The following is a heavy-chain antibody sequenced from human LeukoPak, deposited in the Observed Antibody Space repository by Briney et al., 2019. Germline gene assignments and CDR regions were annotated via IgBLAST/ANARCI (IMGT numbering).Heavy chain of an antibody. V-gene: IGHV4-59*12. Sequence: SETLSLTCSLSGDTLSTYYWNWIRQTPGRGLEWIGHISLGNSEYNPSLKSRVTISVDTSKNEFYLKLTSVTAADTALYFCARDKRHSYGKYFDPWSQGALVSVSS. CDR1: GDTLSTYY. CDR2: ISLGNS. J-gene: IGHJ4*02. CDR3: ARDKRHSYGKYFDP. D-gene: IGHD5-18*01.